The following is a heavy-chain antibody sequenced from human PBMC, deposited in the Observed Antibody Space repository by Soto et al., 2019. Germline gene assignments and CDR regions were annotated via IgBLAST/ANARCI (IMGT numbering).Heavy chain of an antibody. J-gene: IGHJ4*02. CDR3: AKDLWFGELSPEDY. Sequence: EVQLLESGGGLVQPGGSLRLSCAASGFTFSSYAKSWVRQAPGKGLEWVSTISGDGGSTYYADSVKGRFTISRADSKNTVYLQMNSLRAEDTAVYYCAKDLWFGELSPEDYWGQGTLVTVSS. V-gene: IGHV3-23*01. D-gene: IGHD3-10*01. CDR2: ISGDGGST. CDR1: GFTFSSYA.